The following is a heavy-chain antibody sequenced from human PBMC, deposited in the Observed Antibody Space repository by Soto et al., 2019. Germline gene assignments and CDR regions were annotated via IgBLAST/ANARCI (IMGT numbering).Heavy chain of an antibody. Sequence: EVQLVESGGGLVQPGRSLRLSCAASGFTFHDYAMHWVRQAPGKGLEWVSGISWNSGYVGYADSVKGRFSSSRDNAKNSLYLQMSSLRAEDTALYYCAKAPDIGLQYASFDYWGQGTLVTVSS. V-gene: IGHV3-9*01. D-gene: IGHD4-4*01. CDR2: ISWNSGYV. CDR3: AKAPDIGLQYASFDY. CDR1: GFTFHDYA. J-gene: IGHJ4*02.